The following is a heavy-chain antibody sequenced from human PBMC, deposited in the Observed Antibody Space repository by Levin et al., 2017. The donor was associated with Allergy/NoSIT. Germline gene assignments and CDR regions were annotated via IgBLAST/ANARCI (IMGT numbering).Heavy chain of an antibody. J-gene: IGHJ4*02. Sequence: GGSLRLSCAVSGFTVSSNFMSWVRQAPGKGLEWVSVIYSGSGGRIDYADSVKGRFVISRDKSKITLYLQMNSLRAEDTAVYYCARDYSDNIGHFDYWGQGTLVTVSS. CDR3: ARDYSDNIGHFDY. CDR1: GFTVSSNF. D-gene: IGHD3-22*01. V-gene: IGHV3-53*01. CDR2: IYSGSGGRI.